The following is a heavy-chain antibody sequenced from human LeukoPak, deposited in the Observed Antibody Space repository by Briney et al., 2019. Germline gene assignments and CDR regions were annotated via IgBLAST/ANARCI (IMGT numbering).Heavy chain of an antibody. Sequence: PSGTLSLTCTVSGGSISSYYWSWIRQPPGKGLEWIGYIYYSGSTNYNPSLKSRVTISVDTSKNQFSLKLSSVTAADTAVYYCASVAYSSSWGAFDYWGQGTLVTVSS. D-gene: IGHD6-6*01. CDR3: ASVAYSSSWGAFDY. J-gene: IGHJ4*02. CDR2: IYYSGST. CDR1: GGSISSYY. V-gene: IGHV4-59*01.